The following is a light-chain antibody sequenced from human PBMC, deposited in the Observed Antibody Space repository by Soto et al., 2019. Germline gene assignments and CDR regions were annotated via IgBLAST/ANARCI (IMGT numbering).Light chain of an antibody. CDR1: DIGSTN. Sequence: SYELTQSLSVSVALGQTAKITCGGNDIGSTNVHWYQQKPGQAPVLVIYRDAIRPSGIPERFSGSNSGNTATLTIGRAQAGDEAHYYCQVWHSSTVVFGGGTKLTAL. V-gene: IGLV3-9*01. CDR2: RDA. J-gene: IGLJ2*01. CDR3: QVWHSSTVV.